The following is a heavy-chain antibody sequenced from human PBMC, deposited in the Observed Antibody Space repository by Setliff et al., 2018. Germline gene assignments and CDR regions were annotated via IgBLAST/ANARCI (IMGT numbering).Heavy chain of an antibody. D-gene: IGHD3-3*01. CDR1: GGPFSGYY. CDR3: ARRSNLGATIFSGAFDI. CDR2: INHTGST. V-gene: IGHV4-34*01. Sequence: SETLSLTCAVYGGPFSGYYWSWIRQPPGKGLEWIGEINHTGSTDYNPSLKSRVTISIDTSKNQFSLNLTSVTAADTAVYYCARRSNLGATIFSGAFDIWGQGTMVTV. J-gene: IGHJ3*02.